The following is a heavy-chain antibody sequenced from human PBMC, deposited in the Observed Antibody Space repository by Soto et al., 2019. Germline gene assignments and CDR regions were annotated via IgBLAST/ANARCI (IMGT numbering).Heavy chain of an antibody. Sequence: TLSLTRAVSGGYISSVGYSRSLIRQPPGKGLEWIGYIYHSGSTYYNPSLKSRVTISVDRSKNQFSLKLTSVTAADTAVYYCARDKITGLFDYWGQGTLVTVSS. J-gene: IGHJ4*02. CDR2: IYHSGST. V-gene: IGHV4-30-2*01. D-gene: IGHD2-8*02. CDR3: ARDKITGLFDY. CDR1: GGYISSVGYS.